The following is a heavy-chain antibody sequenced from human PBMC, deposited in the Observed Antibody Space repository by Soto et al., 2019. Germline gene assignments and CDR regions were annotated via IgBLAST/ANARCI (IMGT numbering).Heavy chain of an antibody. Sequence: EVQLVESGGGLVQPGRSLRLSCAASGFTFDDYAMHWVRQAPGKGLEWVSGISWNSGSIGYVDSVKGRFTISRDNAKNSVYLQMNSLRAEDTALYYCAKDTATRGIDAFDIWGQGTMVTVSS. D-gene: IGHD3-16*01. CDR1: GFTFDDYA. CDR3: AKDTATRGIDAFDI. J-gene: IGHJ3*02. CDR2: ISWNSGSI. V-gene: IGHV3-9*01.